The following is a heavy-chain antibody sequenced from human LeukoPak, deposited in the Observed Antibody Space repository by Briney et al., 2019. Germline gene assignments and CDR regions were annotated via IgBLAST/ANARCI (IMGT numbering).Heavy chain of an antibody. J-gene: IGHJ4*02. CDR2: INHSGST. V-gene: IGHV4-34*01. Sequence: PSETLSLTCAVYGGSFSGYYWSWIRQPPGKGPEWIGEINHSGSTNYNPSLKSRVTISVDTSKNQFSLKLSSVTAADTAVYYCARGRGRGVVVPAAMDFDYWGQGTLVTVSS. CDR1: GGSFSGYY. CDR3: ARGRGRGVVVPAAMDFDY. D-gene: IGHD2-2*01.